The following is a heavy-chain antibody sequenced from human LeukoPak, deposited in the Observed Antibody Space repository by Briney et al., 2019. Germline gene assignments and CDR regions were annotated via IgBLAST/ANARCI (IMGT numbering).Heavy chain of an antibody. CDR1: EFTFSSYW. Sequence: GGSLRLSCVASEFTFSSYWMSWVRQAPGKGLEWVANIKQDGSEKYYVDSVKGRFTISRDNAKNSLYLQMSSLRAEDTAVYYCARDGGYCSGGSCYWEYWGLGTLVTVSS. D-gene: IGHD2-15*01. J-gene: IGHJ4*02. CDR3: ARDGGYCSGGSCYWEY. CDR2: IKQDGSEK. V-gene: IGHV3-7*01.